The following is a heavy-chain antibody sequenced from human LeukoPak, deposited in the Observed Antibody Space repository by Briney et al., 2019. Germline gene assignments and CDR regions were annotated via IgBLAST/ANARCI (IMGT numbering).Heavy chain of an antibody. CDR3: ARNLYGSGNYYGYFHY. CDR2: IYSSGST. J-gene: IGHJ4*02. D-gene: IGHD3-10*01. CDR1: GVSISSHY. Sequence: SETLSLTCTVSGVSISSHYWSWIRQPAGKGLEWIGRIYSSGSTNYNPSLKSRVTMSVDTSKNQFSLKLSSVTAADTAVYYCARNLYGSGNYYGYFHYWGQGTLVTVSS. V-gene: IGHV4-4*07.